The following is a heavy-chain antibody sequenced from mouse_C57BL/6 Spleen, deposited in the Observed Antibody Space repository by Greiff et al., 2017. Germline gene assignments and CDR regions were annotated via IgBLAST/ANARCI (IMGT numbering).Heavy chain of an antibody. CDR3: ARDSYSNAYFDY. CDR2: IYPGDGDT. J-gene: IGHJ2*01. Sequence: QVQLQQSGPELVKPGASVKISCKASGYAFRSSWMNWVKQRPGQGLEWIGRIYPGDGDTNYNGKFKGKATLTADKSSSTAYMQLSSLTSEDAAVYFCARDSYSNAYFDYWGQGTTLTVSS. V-gene: IGHV1-82*01. D-gene: IGHD2-5*01. CDR1: GYAFRSSW.